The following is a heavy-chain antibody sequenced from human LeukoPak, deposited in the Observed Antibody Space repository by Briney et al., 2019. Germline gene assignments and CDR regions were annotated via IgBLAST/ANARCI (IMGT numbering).Heavy chain of an antibody. V-gene: IGHV3-21*01. J-gene: IGHJ4*02. D-gene: IGHD3-22*01. CDR3: ARVAWDYYDSSGYRFDY. CDR2: IRSSSTYI. Sequence: KPGGSPRLSCAASGFTFSSYTMNWVRQAPGKGLEWVSSIRSSSTYIYYADSVKGRFTISRDNAKNSLYLQMNSLRAEDTAVYYCARVAWDYYDSSGYRFDYWGQGTLVTVSS. CDR1: GFTFSSYT.